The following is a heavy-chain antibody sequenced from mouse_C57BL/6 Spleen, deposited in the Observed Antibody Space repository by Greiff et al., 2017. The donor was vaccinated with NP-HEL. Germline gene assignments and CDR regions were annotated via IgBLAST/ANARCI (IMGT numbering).Heavy chain of an antibody. CDR1: GFTFSDAW. CDR2: IRNKANNHAT. CDR3: TRGGLRRGAMDY. V-gene: IGHV6-6*01. Sequence: DVKLQESGGGLVQPGGSMKLSCAASGFTFSDAWMDWVRQSPEKGLEWVAEIRNKANNHATYYAESVKGRFTISRDDSKSSVYLQMNSLRAEDTGIYYCTRGGLRRGAMDYWGQGTSVTVSS. J-gene: IGHJ4*01. D-gene: IGHD2-4*01.